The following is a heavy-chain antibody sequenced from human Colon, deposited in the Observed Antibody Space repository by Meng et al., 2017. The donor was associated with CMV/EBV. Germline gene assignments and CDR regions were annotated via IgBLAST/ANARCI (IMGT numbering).Heavy chain of an antibody. J-gene: IGHJ5*02. CDR3: AKDRPHILGLDP. Sequence: GESLKISCAASGFTFSDYYMSWIRQAPGKGLEWVAFIRSDGGLTYYADSIKGRITVSRDNSKNTVYLQMNSLTFDDTAVYYCAKDRPHILGLDPWGQGTLVTVSS. CDR2: IRSDGGLT. D-gene: IGHD2-21*01. CDR1: GFTFSDYY. V-gene: IGHV3-30*02.